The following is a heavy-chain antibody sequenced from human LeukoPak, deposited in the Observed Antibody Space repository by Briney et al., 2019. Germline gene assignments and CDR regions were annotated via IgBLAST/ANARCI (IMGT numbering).Heavy chain of an antibody. CDR3: ARDLGFLGWLYHFDY. Sequence: GASVKVSCKASGYTFTGYYMHWVRQATGQGLEWMGWINPNSGGTNYAQKFQGRVTMTRDTSISTAYMELSRLRSDDTAVYYCARDLGFLGWLYHFDYWGQGTLVTVSS. J-gene: IGHJ4*02. D-gene: IGHD3-3*01. CDR1: GYTFTGYY. V-gene: IGHV1-2*02. CDR2: INPNSGGT.